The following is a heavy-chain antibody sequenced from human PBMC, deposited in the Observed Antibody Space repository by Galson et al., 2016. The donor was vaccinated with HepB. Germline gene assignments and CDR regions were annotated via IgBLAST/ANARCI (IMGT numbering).Heavy chain of an antibody. J-gene: IGHJ4*02. CDR1: GFTFSSYV. Sequence: SLRLSCAASGFTFSSYVMTWVRQAPGKGLEWVSVITGSGDHRFYADSVKGRFTISRDNYQNILYLQMNSLRAEDTAVYYCAKSIKTDWNDLDHWGQGTLVTVSS. D-gene: IGHD1-1*01. CDR3: AKSIKTDWNDLDH. V-gene: IGHV3-23*01. CDR2: ITGSGDHR.